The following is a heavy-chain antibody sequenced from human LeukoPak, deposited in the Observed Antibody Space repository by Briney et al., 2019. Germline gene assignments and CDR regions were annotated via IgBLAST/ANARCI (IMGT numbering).Heavy chain of an antibody. CDR1: GFTFSSYA. V-gene: IGHV3-23*01. D-gene: IGHD3-16*01. CDR2: ISGSGSST. CDR3: ARASPQKLGYFDY. Sequence: GGSLRLSCASSGFTFSSYAMSWVRQAPGKGLEWVSAISGSGSSTYYADSVKGRFTISRDNSKNTLYLQMNSLRAEDTAVYYCARASPQKLGYFDYWGQGTLVTVSS. J-gene: IGHJ4*02.